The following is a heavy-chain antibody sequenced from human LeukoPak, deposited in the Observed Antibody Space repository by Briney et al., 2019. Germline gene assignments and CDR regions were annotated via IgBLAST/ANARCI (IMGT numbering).Heavy chain of an antibody. J-gene: IGHJ3*02. V-gene: IGHV3-7*01. D-gene: IGHD3-10*01. CDR2: IKDDGSEE. CDR3: ARLAPFYGTGII. CDR1: GFTFSPYW. Sequence: PGGSLRLSCSASGFTFSPYWMTWVRQVPRKGLEWVATIKDDGSEEYSVDSVEGRFTISRDNAKKSLYLQMGRLRAKDTAVYYCARLAPFYGTGIIWGQGTVVTVSS.